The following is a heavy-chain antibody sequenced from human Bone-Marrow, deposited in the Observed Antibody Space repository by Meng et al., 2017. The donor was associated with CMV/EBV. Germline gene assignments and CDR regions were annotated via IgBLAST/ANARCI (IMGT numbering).Heavy chain of an antibody. Sequence: GESLKISCVASGFTFNDYWMHWVRQGPGRVLIWVARINTIGSSTIYADSVKGRFTISRENVKNTVYLQMDSLRAEDSAVYFCARAPYGSISWFDPWGQGTRVTGSS. V-gene: IGHV3-74*01. CDR3: ARAPYGSISWFDP. CDR2: INTIGSST. D-gene: IGHD6-13*01. J-gene: IGHJ5*02. CDR1: GFTFNDYW.